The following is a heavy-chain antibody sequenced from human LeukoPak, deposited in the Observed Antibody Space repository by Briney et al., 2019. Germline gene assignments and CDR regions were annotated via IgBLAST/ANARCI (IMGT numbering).Heavy chain of an antibody. Sequence: PGASLRLSCAASGFTFSSYAMHWVRQAPGKGLEYVSAISSNGGSTYYANSVKGRFTISRDNSKNTLYLQMGSLRAEDMAVYYCARGRSRYYFDYWGQGTLVTVSS. CDR1: GFTFSSYA. CDR2: ISSNGGST. CDR3: ARGRSRYYFDY. D-gene: IGHD3-10*01. V-gene: IGHV3-64*01. J-gene: IGHJ4*02.